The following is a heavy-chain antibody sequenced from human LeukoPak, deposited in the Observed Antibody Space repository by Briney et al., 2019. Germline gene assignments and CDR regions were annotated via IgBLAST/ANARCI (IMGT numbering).Heavy chain of an antibody. CDR3: ARRPLWFGELSTFDY. Sequence: ASVKVSCKASGYTFTSYGISWVRQAPGQGLEWMGWISAYNGNTNYAQKLQGRVTMTTDTSTSTAYMELRSPRSDDTAVYYCARRPLWFGELSTFDYWGQGTLVTVSS. CDR2: ISAYNGNT. CDR1: GYTFTSYG. J-gene: IGHJ4*02. D-gene: IGHD3-10*01. V-gene: IGHV1-18*01.